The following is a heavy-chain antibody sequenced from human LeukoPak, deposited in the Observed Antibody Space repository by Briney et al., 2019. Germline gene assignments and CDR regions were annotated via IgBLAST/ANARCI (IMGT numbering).Heavy chain of an antibody. CDR1: GYTFITYG. CDR3: GRGPFCSGATCYSQHFDY. J-gene: IGHJ4*02. V-gene: IGHV1-18*01. CDR2: ISAYNGDT. D-gene: IGHD2-15*01. Sequence: ASVKVSCKASGYTFITYGISWVRQAPGQGLEWMGWISAYNGDTNYAQKLQGRVTMTTDTSTSTAYMELRSLRSDDTAVYYCGRGPFCSGATCYSQHFDYWGQGTLVTVSS.